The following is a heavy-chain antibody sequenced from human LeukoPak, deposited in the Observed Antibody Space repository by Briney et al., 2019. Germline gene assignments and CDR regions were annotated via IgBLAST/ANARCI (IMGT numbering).Heavy chain of an antibody. CDR2: IYYSGST. Sequence: SETLSLTCTVSGGSISSYYWSWIRQPPGKGLEWIGCIYYSGSTNYNPSLKSRVTISEDTSKNQFSLKLSSVTAADTAVYYCARDRSYYMDVWGKGTTVTISS. CDR3: ARDRSYYMDV. V-gene: IGHV4-59*01. J-gene: IGHJ6*03. CDR1: GGSISSYY.